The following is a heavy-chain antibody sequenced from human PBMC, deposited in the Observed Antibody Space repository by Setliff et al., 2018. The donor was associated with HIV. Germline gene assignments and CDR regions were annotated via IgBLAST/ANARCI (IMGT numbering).Heavy chain of an antibody. D-gene: IGHD6-19*01. CDR2: IYYSGSTS. CDR1: GGSISSSSYC. V-gene: IGHV4-39*01. J-gene: IGHJ4*02. CDR3: ARAPNPYSSGWYWQGNYFDY. Sequence: PSETLSLTCTVSGGSISSSSYCWGWIRQPPGKGLEWIGSIYYSGSTSYYNPSLKSRVTISVDTSKNQFSLKLSSVTAADTAVYYCARAPNPYSSGWYWQGNYFDYWGQGTLVTVSS.